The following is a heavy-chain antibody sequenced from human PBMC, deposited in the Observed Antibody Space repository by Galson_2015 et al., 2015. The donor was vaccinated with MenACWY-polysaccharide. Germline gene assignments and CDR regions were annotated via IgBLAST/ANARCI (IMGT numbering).Heavy chain of an antibody. CDR3: AKANSGGICTSGWACWFDP. V-gene: IGHV3-23*01. CDR2: IGGSGTT. Sequence: SLRLSCAASGFTFTNYAMNWVRQAPGKGLEWVPSIGGSGTTYYADSVKGRFTISRDNSKNMVYLQMNSLRAEDTAIYYCAKANSGGICTSGWACWFDPWGQGSLVIASS. CDR1: GFTFTNYA. J-gene: IGHJ5*02. D-gene: IGHD2-15*01.